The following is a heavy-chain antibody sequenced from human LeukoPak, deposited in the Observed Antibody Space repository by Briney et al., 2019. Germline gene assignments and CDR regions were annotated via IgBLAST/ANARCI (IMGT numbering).Heavy chain of an antibody. CDR3: ARRAGEYSHPYDY. V-gene: IGHV3-23*05. Sequence: GGTLRLSCAVSGFTFSSYGMSWVRQAPGKGLEWVSFIYSGGNTHYSDSVKGRFTISRDNSKNTLYLQMNSLRADDTAVYYCARRAGEYSHPYDYWGQGTLVTVSS. D-gene: IGHD4-17*01. CDR2: IYSGGNT. CDR1: GFTFSSYG. J-gene: IGHJ4*02.